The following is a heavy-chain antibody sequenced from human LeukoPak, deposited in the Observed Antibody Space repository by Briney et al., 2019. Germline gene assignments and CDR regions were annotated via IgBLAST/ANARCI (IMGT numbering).Heavy chain of an antibody. CDR2: IYYSGST. V-gene: IGHV4-30-4*01. J-gene: IGHJ6*04. Sequence: SETLSLTCTVSGGSISSGDYYWSWIRQPPGKGLEWIGYIYYSGSTYYNPSLKSRDTISVDTSKNQFSLKLSSVTAADTAVYYCARVATRGHCSSTSCYGNYGMDVWGKGTTVTVSS. CDR3: ARVATRGHCSSTSCYGNYGMDV. D-gene: IGHD2-2*01. CDR1: GGSISSGDYY.